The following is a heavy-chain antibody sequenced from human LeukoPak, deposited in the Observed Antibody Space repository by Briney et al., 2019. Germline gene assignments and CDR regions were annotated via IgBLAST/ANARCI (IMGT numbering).Heavy chain of an antibody. V-gene: IGHV4-59*01. J-gene: IGHJ3*02. CDR1: GGSISSYY. Sequence: PSETLSLTCTVSGGSISSYYWGWIRQPPGKGLEWIGYIYYSGSTNYNPSLKSRVTISVDTSKNQFSLKLSSVTAADTAVYYCARDVAGSYGAFDIWGQGTMVTVSS. D-gene: IGHD1-26*01. CDR2: IYYSGST. CDR3: ARDVAGSYGAFDI.